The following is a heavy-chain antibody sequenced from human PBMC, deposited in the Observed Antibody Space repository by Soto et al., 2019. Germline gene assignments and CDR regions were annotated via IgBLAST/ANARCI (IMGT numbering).Heavy chain of an antibody. CDR3: ARGSTTVTKGARYDY. V-gene: IGHV3-30*04. CDR2: ISYDGSNK. Sequence: QVQLVESGGGAVQPGRSLRLSCAASGFTFRIYAMYWVRQAPGKGLEWVTVISYDGSNKGYADSVKGRFTISRDNSKSTMYLQMNSPRVEDTAVYYCARGSTTVTKGARYDYWGQGNLVTVSS. CDR1: GFTFRIYA. J-gene: IGHJ4*02. D-gene: IGHD4-17*01.